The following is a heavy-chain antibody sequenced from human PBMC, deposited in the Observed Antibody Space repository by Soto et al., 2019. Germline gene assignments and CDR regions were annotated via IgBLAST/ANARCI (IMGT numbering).Heavy chain of an antibody. CDR2: TYYGSKWYN. CDR3: ARTTVGWFEP. CDR1: GDSVSIISAA. Sequence: SPTLSLTCAISGDSVSIISAAWNSIRQSPSRGLEWLGRTYYGSKWYNDYAVSVKSRITINPDTSKNQFSLQLKSVTPEYTAVYYCARTTVGWFEPWGKGTLVTVSS. J-gene: IGHJ5*02. V-gene: IGHV6-1*01. D-gene: IGHD4-4*01.